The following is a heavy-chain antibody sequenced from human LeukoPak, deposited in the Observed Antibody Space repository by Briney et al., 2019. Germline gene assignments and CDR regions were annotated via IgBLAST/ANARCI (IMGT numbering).Heavy chain of an antibody. D-gene: IGHD2-15*01. CDR2: ISSSSSYI. CDR3: ARGMGYCSGGSCPFDY. Sequence: GGSLRLSCAASGFTFSCHRMHWVRQAPGKGLEWVSSISSSSSYIYYADSVKGRFTISRDNSKNTLYLQMNSLRAEDTAVYYCARGMGYCSGGSCPFDYWGQGTLVTVSS. V-gene: IGHV3-21*01. CDR1: GFTFSCHR. J-gene: IGHJ4*02.